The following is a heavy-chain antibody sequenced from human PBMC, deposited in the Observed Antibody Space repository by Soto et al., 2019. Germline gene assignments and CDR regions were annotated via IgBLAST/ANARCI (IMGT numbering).Heavy chain of an antibody. CDR2: IHTSGST. Sequence: SETLSLTCTVSGGSISSYYWSWIRQPARKGLEWIGRIHTSGSTNYNPSRVTMSGDTSKNQFYLKLTSVTAAATVVYYCARDGPWVGSSGYPHWFDPWGQGILVTVSS. D-gene: IGHD3-22*01. J-gene: IGHJ5*02. CDR1: GGSISSYY. V-gene: IGHV4-4*07. CDR3: ARDGPWVGSSGYPHWFDP.